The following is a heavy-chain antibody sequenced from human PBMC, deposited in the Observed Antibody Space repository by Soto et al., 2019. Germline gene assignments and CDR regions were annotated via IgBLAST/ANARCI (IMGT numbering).Heavy chain of an antibody. D-gene: IGHD3-9*01. J-gene: IGHJ4*02. CDR1: GGSITSDYSC. Sequence: PSETLSLTCTVSGGSITSDYSCWSWIRQPPGEGLEWIGHIFDSGTTYTNPSLKSRVTISLDKSKNQFSLNVSSVTAADTAVYYCARLKTYDVLNKSDYWGQGSLITVSS. CDR2: IFDSGTT. V-gene: IGHV4-30-4*01. CDR3: ARLKTYDVLNKSDY.